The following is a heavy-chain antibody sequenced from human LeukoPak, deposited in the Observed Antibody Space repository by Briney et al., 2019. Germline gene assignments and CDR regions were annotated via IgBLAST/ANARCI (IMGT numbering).Heavy chain of an antibody. CDR1: GFTFSSYG. CDR3: AKVRAGYSGYDYPTDY. V-gene: IGHV3-30*18. J-gene: IGHJ4*02. CDR2: ISYDGSNK. D-gene: IGHD5-12*01. Sequence: RRSLRLSCAASGFTFSSYGMHWVRQAPGKGLEWVAVISYDGSNKYYADSVKGRFTISRDNSKNTLYLQMNSLRAEDTAVYYCAKVRAGYSGYDYPTDYWGQGTLVTVSS.